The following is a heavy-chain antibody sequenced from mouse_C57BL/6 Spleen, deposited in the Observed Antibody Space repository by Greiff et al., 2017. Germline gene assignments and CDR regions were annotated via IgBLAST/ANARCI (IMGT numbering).Heavy chain of an antibody. CDR2: IDPETGST. V-gene: IGHV14-4*01. D-gene: IGHD6-2*01. J-gene: IGHJ3*01. CDR1: GFNITDDY. CDR3: ATVGGVRRSLLFAY. Sequence: EVQLKESGAELVRPGASVKLSCTASGFNITDDYMHWVKQRPEQGLEWIGWIDPETGSTDYASKFQGKATVTADTSSATAYLQLSSLTSADAAVYYCATVGGVRRSLLFAYWGQGTLVTVSA.